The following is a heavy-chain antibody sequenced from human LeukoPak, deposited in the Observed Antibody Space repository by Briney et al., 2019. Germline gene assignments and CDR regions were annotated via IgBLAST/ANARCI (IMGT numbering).Heavy chain of an antibody. CDR1: GYTFTGYY. Sequence: ASVRVSCKASGYTFTGYYMHWVRQAPGQGLEWMGWINPNSGGTNYAQKFQGRVTMTRDTSISTAYMELSRLRSDDTAVYYCARDQARSQSSGGAFDIWGQGTMVTVSS. CDR2: INPNSGGT. CDR3: ARDQARSQSSGGAFDI. J-gene: IGHJ3*02. D-gene: IGHD4-23*01. V-gene: IGHV1-2*02.